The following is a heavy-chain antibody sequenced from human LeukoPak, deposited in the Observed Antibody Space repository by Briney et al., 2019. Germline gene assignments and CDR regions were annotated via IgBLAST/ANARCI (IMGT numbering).Heavy chain of an antibody. V-gene: IGHV3-64D*09. Sequence: PGGSLRLSCSASGFTFSTYAMYWVRQAPGKGLEYVSAITSNGDSTYYADSVKGRLTISRDNSKNTLYHQMSSLRAEDTAVYYCVTRYSSGWYDYWGQGTLVTVSS. CDR2: ITSNGDST. CDR1: GFTFSTYA. CDR3: VTRYSSGWYDY. J-gene: IGHJ4*02. D-gene: IGHD6-19*01.